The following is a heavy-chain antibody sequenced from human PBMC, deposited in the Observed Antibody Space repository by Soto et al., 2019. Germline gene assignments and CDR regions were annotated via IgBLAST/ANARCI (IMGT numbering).Heavy chain of an antibody. CDR3: ARRERYYGSPGWFDP. CDR1: GASINNFAYY. V-gene: IGHV4-39*01. CDR2: VYYNENT. D-gene: IGHD3-10*01. J-gene: IGHJ5*01. Sequence: SETLSLTCSVSGASINNFAYYWGWIRQPPGKGLEWIGTVYYNENTYYNPSLKSRVAISVDTAKNQFSLDLRSVTAADTAIYFCARRERYYGSPGWFDPWGQGTLVTVSS.